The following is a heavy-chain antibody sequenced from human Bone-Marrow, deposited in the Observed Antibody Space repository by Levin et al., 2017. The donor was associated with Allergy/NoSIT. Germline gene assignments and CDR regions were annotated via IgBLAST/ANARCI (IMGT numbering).Heavy chain of an antibody. J-gene: IGHJ4*02. D-gene: IGHD3-22*01. CDR3: ARGYDSSGWGDY. V-gene: IGHV1-3*01. CDR1: GYTFTSYA. CDR2: INAGNGNT. Sequence: ASVKVSCKASGYTFTSYAMHWVRQAPGQRLEWMGWINAGNGNTKYSQKFQGRVTITRDTSASTAYMELSSLRSEDTAVYYCARGYDSSGWGDYWGQGTLVTVSS.